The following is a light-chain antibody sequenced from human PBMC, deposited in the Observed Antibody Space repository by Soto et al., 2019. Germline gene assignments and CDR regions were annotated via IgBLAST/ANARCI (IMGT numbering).Light chain of an antibody. CDR2: DVS. V-gene: IGKV3-20*01. J-gene: IGKJ1*01. CDR1: QSVSSSY. Sequence: EIVLPQSPGTLSLSPGERATLSCRSSQSVSSSYLAWYQQKPGQAPRLLIYDVSSRATGIPDRFSGSGSGTDFTLTISRLEPEDFAVYYCQQYGSSPTFGRGTKVEIK. CDR3: QQYGSSPT.